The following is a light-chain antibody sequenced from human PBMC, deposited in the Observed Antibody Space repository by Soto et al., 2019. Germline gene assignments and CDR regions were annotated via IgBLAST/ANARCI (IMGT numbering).Light chain of an antibody. V-gene: IGLV9-49*01. CDR3: GADHGSGSNFVV. Sequence: QAVLTQPPSASASLGASVTLTCTLSSGYSNYQVDWYQQRPGKGPRFVMRVGTGGIVGSKGDGIPDRFSVLGAGLNRYLTIKNIQEEDESDYHCGADHGSGSNFVVFGGGTKVTVL. J-gene: IGLJ2*01. CDR2: VGTGGIVG. CDR1: SGYSNYQ.